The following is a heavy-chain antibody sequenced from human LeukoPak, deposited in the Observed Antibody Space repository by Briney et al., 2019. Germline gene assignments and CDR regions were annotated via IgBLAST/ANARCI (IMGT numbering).Heavy chain of an antibody. CDR1: GFTFSSYG. CDR3: ATAVAGTSSPMGY. Sequence: GGSLRLSCAASGFTFSSYGMHWVRQAPGKGLEWVAVISYDGSNKYYADSVKGRFTISRDNSKNTLYLQMNSLRAEDTAVYYCATAVAGTSSPMGYWGQGTLVTVSS. D-gene: IGHD6-19*01. J-gene: IGHJ4*02. CDR2: ISYDGSNK. V-gene: IGHV3-30*03.